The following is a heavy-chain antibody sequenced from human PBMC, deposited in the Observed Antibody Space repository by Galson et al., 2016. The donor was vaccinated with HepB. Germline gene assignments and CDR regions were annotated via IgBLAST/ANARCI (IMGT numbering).Heavy chain of an antibody. CDR1: GLTVSGDY. D-gene: IGHD3-9*01. J-gene: IGHJ4*02. V-gene: IGHV3-53*01. CDR3: AKDGDFLTGYIWD. Sequence: SLRLSCAVSGLTVSGDYMSWVRQAPGKGLEWVSVLYRDGSTYYADSVDGRFTISRDNSRNTLYLQMNSLRVEDTAVYYCAKDGDFLTGYIWDWGQGTLVTVSS. CDR2: LYRDGST.